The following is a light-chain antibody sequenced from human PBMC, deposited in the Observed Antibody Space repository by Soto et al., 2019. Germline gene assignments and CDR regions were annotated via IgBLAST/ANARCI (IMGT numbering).Light chain of an antibody. Sequence: QSALTQPASVSGSPGQSITISCSGTSRDVGGYKYVSWYQQHPGKAPKLMIYEVSYRPSGVSNRFSGSKSGNTASLTISGLQAEDEADYYCSSYTTSNTLVFGTGTKLTVL. CDR2: EVS. CDR3: SSYTTSNTLV. J-gene: IGLJ1*01. CDR1: SRDVGGYKY. V-gene: IGLV2-14*01.